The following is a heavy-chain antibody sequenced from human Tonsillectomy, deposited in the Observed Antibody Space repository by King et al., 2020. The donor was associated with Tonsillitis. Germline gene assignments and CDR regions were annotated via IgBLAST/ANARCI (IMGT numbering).Heavy chain of an antibody. CDR1: GDSITNNHW. CDR2: VSHSGTT. J-gene: IGHJ5*02. Sequence: QLQESGPGLVKPSGTLSLTCAVSGDSITNNHWWSWVRQPPGKGLEWIGEVSHSGTTKYNPSLKSRVIISIDKSKNQISLNLSSVTAADTAVYYCVKGGGWLFDPWGQGILVTVSS. D-gene: IGHD3-22*01. CDR3: VKGGGWLFDP. V-gene: IGHV4-4*02.